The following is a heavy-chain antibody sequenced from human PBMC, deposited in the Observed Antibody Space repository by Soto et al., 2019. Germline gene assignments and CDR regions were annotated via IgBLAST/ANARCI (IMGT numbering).Heavy chain of an antibody. CDR3: TTRTEMATQTYDY. J-gene: IGHJ4*02. CDR2: IRSKGNNYAT. Sequence: SLRLSCAASGFIFSGSVMHWVRQASGKGLEWVGRIRSKGNNYATSYGASVKGRFTISRDDSKNTAYLQMNSLKTEDAAIYYCTTRTEMATQTYDYWGQGTLVTVSS. V-gene: IGHV3-73*01. CDR1: GFIFSGSV.